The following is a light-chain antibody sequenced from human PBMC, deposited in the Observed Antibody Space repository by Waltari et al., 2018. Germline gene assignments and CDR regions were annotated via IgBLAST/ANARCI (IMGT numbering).Light chain of an antibody. V-gene: IGLV2-8*01. CDR1: SSDVGGYNY. CDR3: SSYAGSNNYV. Sequence: QSALTQPPSASGSPGQSVAVSCTGTSSDVGGYNYVSWYQHHPGKAPKLIIYEVTKRPSGGPDRFSGSKSGNTASLTVSGLQAEDEADYYCSSYAGSNNYVFGTGTKVTVL. CDR2: EVT. J-gene: IGLJ1*01.